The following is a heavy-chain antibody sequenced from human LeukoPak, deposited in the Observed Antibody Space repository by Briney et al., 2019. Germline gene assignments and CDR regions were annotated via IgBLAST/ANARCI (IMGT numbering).Heavy chain of an antibody. D-gene: IGHD6-6*01. CDR3: ARGGGSSS. J-gene: IGHJ5*02. CDR2: IGSSGSNK. CDR1: GFTFSSYE. V-gene: IGHV3-48*03. Sequence: GGSLRLSCSASGFTFSSYEMQWVRQAPGKGLEWVAYIGSSGSNKYYVDSVKGRFTISRDNAKNSLDLQMNSLRAEDTAVYYCARGGGSSSWGQGTLVTVSS.